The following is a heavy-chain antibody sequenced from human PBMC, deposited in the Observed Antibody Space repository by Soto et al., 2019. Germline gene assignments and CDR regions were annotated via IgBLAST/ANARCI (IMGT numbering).Heavy chain of an antibody. J-gene: IGHJ4*02. CDR1: SGSISGYY. CDR3: AIHETSGSRWYRDY. V-gene: IGHV4-59*08. Sequence: SETLSLTCTVSSGSISGYYWSWIRQPPGKGLEWIAYLYYSGSTNYNPSLKSRVTISVDTSKNQFSLRLSSVTAADTAVYYCAIHETSGSRWYRDYWGQGTLVTVSS. CDR2: LYYSGST. D-gene: IGHD6-19*01.